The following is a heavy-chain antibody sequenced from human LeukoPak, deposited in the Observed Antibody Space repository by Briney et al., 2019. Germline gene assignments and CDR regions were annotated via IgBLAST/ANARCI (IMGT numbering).Heavy chain of an antibody. Sequence: GSLRLSCAASGFTFNAFGMNWVRQAPGKGLEWVSYIGTTSRAIYYADSVKGRFTISRDSAKNSLYLQMNSLRAEDTAVYYCARFRTWGDKAFDYWGQGTLVTVSS. CDR1: GFTFNAFG. CDR3: ARFRTWGDKAFDY. V-gene: IGHV3-48*01. J-gene: IGHJ4*02. D-gene: IGHD2-21*02. CDR2: IGTTSRAI.